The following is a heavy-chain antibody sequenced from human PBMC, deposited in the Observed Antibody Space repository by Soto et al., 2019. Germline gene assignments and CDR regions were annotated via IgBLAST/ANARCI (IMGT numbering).Heavy chain of an antibody. Sequence: PSETLSLTCAVSGGSISSGGYSWSWIRQPPGKGLEWIGYIYHSGSTYYNPSLKSRVTISVDRSKNQFSLKLSSVTAADTAVYYCARARGEGASGYDLGRFDYWGQGTLVTVSS. CDR1: GGSISSGGYS. CDR2: IYHSGST. J-gene: IGHJ4*02. D-gene: IGHD5-12*01. CDR3: ARARGEGASGYDLGRFDY. V-gene: IGHV4-30-2*01.